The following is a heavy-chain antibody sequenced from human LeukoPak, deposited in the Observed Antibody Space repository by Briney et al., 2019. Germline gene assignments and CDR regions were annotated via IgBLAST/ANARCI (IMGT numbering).Heavy chain of an antibody. D-gene: IGHD1-26*01. CDR3: ARDHIGSYYYFDY. V-gene: IGHV3-66*02. Sequence: GGSLRLSCAASGLTVSRNYMSWVRQAPGKGLEWVSVIYSGGSTYYADSVKGRFTISRDNSKNTLYLQMNSLRAEDTAVYYCARDHIGSYYYFDYWGQGTLVSVSS. CDR2: IYSGGST. CDR1: GLTVSRNY. J-gene: IGHJ4*02.